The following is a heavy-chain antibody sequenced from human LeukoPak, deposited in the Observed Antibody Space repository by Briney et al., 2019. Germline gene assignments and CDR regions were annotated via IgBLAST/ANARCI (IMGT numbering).Heavy chain of an antibody. CDR3: ARGDTLSY. J-gene: IGHJ4*02. Sequence: PGGSLRLSCAASGFTFSSYWMTWVRQAPGKGLEWVANIKHDGSEKYYMDSVKGRFTISRDNAKNSLYLQMNSLRAEDTAVFYCARGDTLSYWGQGTLVTVSS. CDR1: GFTFSSYW. V-gene: IGHV3-7*01. CDR2: IKHDGSEK.